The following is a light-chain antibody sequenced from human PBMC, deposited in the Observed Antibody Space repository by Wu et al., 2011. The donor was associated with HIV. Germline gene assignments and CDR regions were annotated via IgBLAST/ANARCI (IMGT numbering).Light chain of an antibody. V-gene: IGKV3-20*01. Sequence: VVMTQSPATLSVSSGERATLSCRASQSVSSNHLAWYQQKPGQAPRLLIYGASSRATDIPDRFSGSGSGTDFTLTISRLEPEDFAVYYCHQYGRSPPYSFGQGTKLEIK. CDR1: QSVSSNH. CDR3: HQYGRSPPYS. J-gene: IGKJ2*03. CDR2: GAS.